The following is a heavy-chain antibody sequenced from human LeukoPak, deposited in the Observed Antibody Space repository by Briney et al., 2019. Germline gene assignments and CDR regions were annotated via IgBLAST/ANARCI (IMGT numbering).Heavy chain of an antibody. J-gene: IGHJ4*02. CDR2: IYYSGST. CDR3: AREAYSYGYSFDY. V-gene: IGHV4-59*01. Sequence: SETLSPTCTVSGGSISSYYWSWIRQPPGKGLEWIGYIYYSGSTNYNPSLKSRVTISVDTSKNQFSLKLSSVTAADTAVYYCAREAYSYGYSFDYWGQGTLVTVSS. CDR1: GGSISSYY. D-gene: IGHD5-18*01.